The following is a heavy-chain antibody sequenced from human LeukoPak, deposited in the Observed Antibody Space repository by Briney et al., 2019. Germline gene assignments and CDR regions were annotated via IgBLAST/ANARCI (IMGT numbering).Heavy chain of an antibody. CDR3: ARQSGYGHYYYYMDV. V-gene: IGHV4-4*02. CDR1: GGSISSSNW. CDR2: IYHSGST. Sequence: SGTLSLTCAVSGGSISSSNWWSWVRQPPGKGLEWIGEIYHSGSTNYNPSLKSRVTISVDKSKNQFSLKLSSVTAADTAVYYCARQSGYGHYYYYMDVWGKGTTVTVSS. J-gene: IGHJ6*03. D-gene: IGHD5-12*01.